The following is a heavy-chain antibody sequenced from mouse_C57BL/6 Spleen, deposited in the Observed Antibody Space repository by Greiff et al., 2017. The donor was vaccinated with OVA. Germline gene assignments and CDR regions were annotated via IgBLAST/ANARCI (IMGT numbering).Heavy chain of an antibody. D-gene: IGHD1-1*01. CDR1: GFSFNTYA. V-gene: IGHV10-1*01. J-gene: IGHJ3*01. CDR3: VRHGYYGSSPAWFAY. CDR2: IRSKSNNYAT. Sequence: EVQGVESGGGLVQPKGSLKLSCAASGFSFNTYAMNWVRQAPGKGLEWVARIRSKSNNYATYYADSVKDRFTISRDDSESMLYLQINNLKTEDTAMYYCVRHGYYGSSPAWFAYWGQGTLVTVSA.